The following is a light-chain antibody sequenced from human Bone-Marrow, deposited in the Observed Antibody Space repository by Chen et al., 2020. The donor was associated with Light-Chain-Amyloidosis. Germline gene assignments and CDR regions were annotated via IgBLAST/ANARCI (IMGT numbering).Light chain of an antibody. J-gene: IGLJ1*01. CDR3: SSYTITNTLV. CDR2: EVT. CDR1: SSDVGGDNH. Sequence: QSALTQPASVSGSPGQSITISCTGTSSDVGGDNHVSWYQQHPDKAPKLMIYEVTNRPSWVPDRFSGSKADNTASLTISGLQNEDEADYFCSSYTITNTLVFGSGTRATVL. V-gene: IGLV2-14*01.